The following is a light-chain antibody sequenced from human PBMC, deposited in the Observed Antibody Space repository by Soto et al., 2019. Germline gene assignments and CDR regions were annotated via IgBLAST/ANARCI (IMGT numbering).Light chain of an antibody. V-gene: IGLV2-14*01. CDR3: TSYTTYSTYV. CDR1: SSDVGDYNY. Sequence: QSALTQPASESGSPGQSITISCTGTSSDVGDYNYVSWYQQHPGKAPKLMIYEVSNRPSGVSYRFSGSKSGNTASLTISGLQAEDEADYYCTSYTTYSTYVFGTGTKLTVL. J-gene: IGLJ1*01. CDR2: EVS.